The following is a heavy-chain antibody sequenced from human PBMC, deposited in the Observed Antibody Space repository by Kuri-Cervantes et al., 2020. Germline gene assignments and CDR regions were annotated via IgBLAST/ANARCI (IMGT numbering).Heavy chain of an antibody. CDR2: IYYSGST. V-gene: IGHV4-59*12. CDR1: GGPISGYY. J-gene: IGHJ4*02. CDR3: ARAPPYSYDSSGYPLYYFDY. Sequence: GSLRLSCTVSGGPISGYYWSWIRQPPGKGLEWIGSIYYSGSTYYNPSLQSRVTISPDTSKNQFSLKLGSVTAADTALYYCARAPPYSYDSSGYPLYYFDYWGQGTLVTVSS. D-gene: IGHD3-22*01.